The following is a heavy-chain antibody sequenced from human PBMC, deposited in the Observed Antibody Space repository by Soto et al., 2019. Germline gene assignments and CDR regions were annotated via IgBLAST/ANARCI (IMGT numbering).Heavy chain of an antibody. CDR1: GYSFTSYW. CDR3: ARRVAYGSGSYYAFDI. CDR2: IYPGDSDT. Sequence: GESLKIPCKGSGYSFTSYWIGWVRQMPGKGLEWMGIIYPGDSDTSYSPSFQGQVTISANKSISTAYLQWSSLKASDTAMYYCARRVAYGSGSYYAFDIWGQGTMVTVSS. D-gene: IGHD3-10*01. J-gene: IGHJ3*02. V-gene: IGHV5-51*01.